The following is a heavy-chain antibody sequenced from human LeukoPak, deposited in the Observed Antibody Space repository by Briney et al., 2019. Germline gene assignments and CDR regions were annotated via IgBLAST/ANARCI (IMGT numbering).Heavy chain of an antibody. CDR1: GFTFDDYG. J-gene: IGHJ6*03. Sequence: GGSLRPSCAASGFTFDDYGMSWVRQAPGKGLEWVSGINWNGGSTGYADSVKGRFTISRDNAKNSLYLQMNSLRAEDTALYYCTSGPLYYYYYMDVWGKGTTVTVSS. V-gene: IGHV3-20*04. CDR3: TSGPLYYYYYMDV. CDR2: INWNGGST. D-gene: IGHD3-10*01.